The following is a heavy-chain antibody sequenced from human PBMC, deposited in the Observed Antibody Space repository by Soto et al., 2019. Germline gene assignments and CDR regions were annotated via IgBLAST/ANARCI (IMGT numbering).Heavy chain of an antibody. CDR2: ISSSGSYI. CDR3: AKDGWFGEPYDY. D-gene: IGHD3-10*01. V-gene: IGHV3-21*04. Sequence: GGSLRLSCAASGFTFSSYSMNWVRQAPGKGLEWVSSISSSGSYIYYSDSVKGRFTISRDNAKNSLYLQMNSLRAEDTAVYYCAKDGWFGEPYDYWGQGTLVTVSS. J-gene: IGHJ4*02. CDR1: GFTFSSYS.